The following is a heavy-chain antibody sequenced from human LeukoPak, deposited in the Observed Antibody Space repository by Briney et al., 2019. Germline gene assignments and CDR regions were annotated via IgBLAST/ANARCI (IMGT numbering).Heavy chain of an antibody. CDR1: GFSFSDYA. CDR2: ISSNSAYI. J-gene: IGHJ6*02. V-gene: IGHV3-21*01. Sequence: PGGSLKLSCAASGFSFSDYAMDWVRQAPGKGLEWFSAISSNSAYIYYADSVKGRFTISRDNAKSSVSLQMNSLRDDDTAVYYCARIFRYQLVDYYALDVWGQGTTVTVSS. D-gene: IGHD2-2*01. CDR3: ARIFRYQLVDYYALDV.